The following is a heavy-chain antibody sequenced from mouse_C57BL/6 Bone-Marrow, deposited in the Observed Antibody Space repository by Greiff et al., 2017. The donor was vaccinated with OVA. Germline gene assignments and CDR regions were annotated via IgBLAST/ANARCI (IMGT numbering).Heavy chain of an antibody. J-gene: IGHJ1*03. CDR3: AMVGIYDYGSTYWYFDV. Sequence: QVQLQQPGAELVKPGASVKVSCKASGYTFTSYWMHWVKQRPGQGLEWIGRIHPSDSDTNYNQKFKGKATLTVDKSSSTAYMQLSSLTSEDSAVYYWAMVGIYDYGSTYWYFDVWGTGTTVTVSS. CDR2: IHPSDSDT. CDR1: GYTFTSYW. V-gene: IGHV1-74*01. D-gene: IGHD1-1*01.